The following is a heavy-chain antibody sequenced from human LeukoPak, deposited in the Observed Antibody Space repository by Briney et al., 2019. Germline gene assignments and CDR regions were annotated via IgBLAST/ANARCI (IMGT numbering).Heavy chain of an antibody. CDR2: SFNTGNS. Sequence: PSATLSLTCSPSGGSINSHYWSWIRQPPGKRLEWLGYSFNTGNSDYNPSLASRVTMSVDTSRAQFFLRLSPVTAADTAIYYCASRPADTTWYGVFDYWSQGTLVTVSS. CDR1: GGSINSHY. D-gene: IGHD3-10*01. V-gene: IGHV4-59*11. CDR3: ASRPADTTWYGVFDY. J-gene: IGHJ4*02.